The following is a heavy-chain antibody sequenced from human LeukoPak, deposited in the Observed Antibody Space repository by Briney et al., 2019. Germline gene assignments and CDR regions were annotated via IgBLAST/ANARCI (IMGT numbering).Heavy chain of an antibody. CDR1: GGTFSSYA. CDR3: ASNEAAPYYFDY. CDR2: IIPIFGTA. J-gene: IGHJ4*02. Sequence: ASVKVSCKASGGTFSSYAISWVRQAPGQGLEWMGGIIPIFGTANYAQKFQGRVTITADKSTSTAYMELSSLRSEDTAVYYCASNEAAPYYFDYWGQGTLVTVSS. D-gene: IGHD6-6*01. V-gene: IGHV1-69*06.